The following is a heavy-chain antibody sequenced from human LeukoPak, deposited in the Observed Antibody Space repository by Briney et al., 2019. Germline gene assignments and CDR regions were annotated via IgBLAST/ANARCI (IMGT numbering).Heavy chain of an antibody. CDR1: GFTFSSYE. Sequence: PGGSLRLSCAASGFTFSSYEMNWVRQAPGKGLEWVSYISSSGSTIYCADSVKGRFTISRDNAKNSLYLQMNSLRAEDTAVYYCARGEWRIGILWFGELSPNYFDYWGQGALVTVSS. D-gene: IGHD3-10*01. CDR2: ISSSGSTI. CDR3: ARGEWRIGILWFGELSPNYFDY. V-gene: IGHV3-48*03. J-gene: IGHJ4*02.